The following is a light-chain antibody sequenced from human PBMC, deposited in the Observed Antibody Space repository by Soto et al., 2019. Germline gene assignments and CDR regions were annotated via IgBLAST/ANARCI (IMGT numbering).Light chain of an antibody. J-gene: IGKJ2*01. CDR3: QQYNNWLRT. Sequence: EIVMTQSPATLSVSPGERATLSCRASQSVSSSLAWYQQKPGQTPRLLIYGASTRATDIPARFSGSGSGTEFTFTISSVQSEDFAVYYCQQYNNWLRTFGQGTKLEIK. CDR2: GAS. CDR1: QSVSSS. V-gene: IGKV3-15*01.